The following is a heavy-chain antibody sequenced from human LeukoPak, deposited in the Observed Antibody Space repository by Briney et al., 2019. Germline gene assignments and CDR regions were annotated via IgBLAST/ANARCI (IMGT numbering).Heavy chain of an antibody. V-gene: IGHV3-30*03. CDR2: ISYDGSNK. J-gene: IGHJ4*02. Sequence: GGSLRLSCAASGFTFGSYSMNWVRQAPGKGLEWVAVISYDGSNKYYADSVKGRFTISRDNSKNTLYLQMNSLRAEDTAVYYCARVVSSSWDFDYWGQGTLVTVSS. CDR1: GFTFGSYS. D-gene: IGHD6-13*01. CDR3: ARVVSSSWDFDY.